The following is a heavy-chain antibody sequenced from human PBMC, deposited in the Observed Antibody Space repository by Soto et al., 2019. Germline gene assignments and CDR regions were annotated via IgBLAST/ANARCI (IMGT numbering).Heavy chain of an antibody. CDR3: AKENQHLVHDY. CDR2: ISHDGSDK. Sequence: QVQLVESGGGVVRPGRSLRLTCAASGFTFRNYGMHWVRQAPGKGLEWVAVISHDGSDKYYADSMKGRFIISRANSENTLFLNMYSLKPEDTAVYYCAKENQHLVHDYWGQGTLVTVSS. CDR1: GFTFRNYG. V-gene: IGHV3-30*18. J-gene: IGHJ4*02. D-gene: IGHD2-21*01.